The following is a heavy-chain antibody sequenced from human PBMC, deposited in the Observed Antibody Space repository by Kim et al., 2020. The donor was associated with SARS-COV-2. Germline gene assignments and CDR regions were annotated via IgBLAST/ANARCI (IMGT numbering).Heavy chain of an antibody. CDR2: IHPGDSDT. CDR3: ARIRRDDSNFLISAFDC. V-gene: IGHV5-51*01. CDR1: GYSFTNYW. J-gene: IGHJ4*02. D-gene: IGHD3-16*01. Sequence: GESLKISCKGSGYSFTNYWIGWVRQMSGKGLEWMGIIHPGDSDTRYSPSFQGQVTISADKSINTAYLQWSSLRASDSAMYYCARIRRDDSNFLISAFDCWGQGALVTVSS.